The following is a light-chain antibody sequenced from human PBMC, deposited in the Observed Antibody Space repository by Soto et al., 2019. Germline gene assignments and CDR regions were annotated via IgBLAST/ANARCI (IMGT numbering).Light chain of an antibody. CDR1: SSNIGGNS. Sequence: QSVLTQPPSVSAAPGQKVTNSCSGSSSNIGGNSVSWYQQLPGTAPKLLIYDGNKRPSGIPDRFSGSKSGTSATLGITGFQTGHEADYYCGSWDSSLSAYVFGTGTKVTV. CDR2: DGN. V-gene: IGLV1-51*01. J-gene: IGLJ1*01. CDR3: GSWDSSLSAYV.